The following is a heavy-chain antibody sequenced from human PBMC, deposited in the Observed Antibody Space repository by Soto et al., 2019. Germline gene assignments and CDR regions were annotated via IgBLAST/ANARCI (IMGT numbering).Heavy chain of an antibody. D-gene: IGHD1-1*01. J-gene: IGHJ6*02. Sequence: QVRLVQSGAEVKKPGSSVKVSCKGSGGTFTSYIITWVRHAPGQGLEWVGGIVPKFGTTNYAQKFQGRVTLTADESSIIVYLELSNLRSEGTGVYYCARGRDDRFGRHYFGLDVWGQGTTVTVS. CDR3: ARGRDDRFGRHYFGLDV. V-gene: IGHV1-69*12. CDR1: GGTFTSYI. CDR2: IVPKFGTT.